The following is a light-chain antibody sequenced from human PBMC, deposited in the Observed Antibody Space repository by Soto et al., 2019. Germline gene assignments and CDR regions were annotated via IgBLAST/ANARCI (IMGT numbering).Light chain of an antibody. CDR2: WAS. V-gene: IGKV4-1*01. CDR1: QSVLYSSNNKNY. Sequence: DIVMAQSPDSLAVSLGERATINCKSGQSVLYSSNNKNYLAWYQQKPGQPPKLLIYWASTRESGVPDRFSGSGSGTDFTLTTSGLQAEDVAVYYCQQYYTTPLTFGGGTKVEMK. J-gene: IGKJ4*01. CDR3: QQYYTTPLT.